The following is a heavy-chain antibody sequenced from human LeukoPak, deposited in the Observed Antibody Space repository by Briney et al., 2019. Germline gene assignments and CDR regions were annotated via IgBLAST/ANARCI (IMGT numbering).Heavy chain of an antibody. J-gene: IGHJ6*02. V-gene: IGHV1-2*02. CDR1: GYTFTSYG. Sequence: ASVKVSCKASGYTFTSYGISWVRQAPGQGLEWMGWINPNSGGTNYAQKFQGRVTMTRDTSISTAYMELSRLRSDDTAVYYCARGANVLLWFGELPSGMDVWGQGTTVTVSS. D-gene: IGHD3-10*01. CDR3: ARGANVLLWFGELPSGMDV. CDR2: INPNSGGT.